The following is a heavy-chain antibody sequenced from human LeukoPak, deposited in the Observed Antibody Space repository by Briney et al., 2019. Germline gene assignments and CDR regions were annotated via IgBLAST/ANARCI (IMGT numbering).Heavy chain of an antibody. D-gene: IGHD3-3*01. J-gene: IGHJ5*02. V-gene: IGHV1-2*02. CDR3: ATTAYYDFWSGGNNWFDP. CDR2: INPNSGGT. CDR1: GYTFTGYY. Sequence: ASVKVSCKASGYTFTGYYMHWVRQAPGQGLEWMGWINPNSGGTNYAQKFQGRVTMTRDTSISTAYMELSRLRSDDTAVYYCATTAYYDFWSGGNNWFDPWGQGTLVTVSS.